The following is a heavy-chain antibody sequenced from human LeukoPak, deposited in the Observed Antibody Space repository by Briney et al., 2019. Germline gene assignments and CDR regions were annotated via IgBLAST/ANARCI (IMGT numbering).Heavy chain of an antibody. D-gene: IGHD3-10*01. J-gene: IGHJ4*02. Sequence: SQTLSLNCPVSGGSISSGGYYWRWIRQHPGTGLEWIGYIYYSGSTYYNPSLKSRVTISVDTSKNQFSLKLSSVTAADTAVYYCARVRYGSGTLNFDYWGQGTLVTVS. CDR2: IYYSGST. CDR3: ARVRYGSGTLNFDY. CDR1: GGSISSGGYY. V-gene: IGHV4-31*03.